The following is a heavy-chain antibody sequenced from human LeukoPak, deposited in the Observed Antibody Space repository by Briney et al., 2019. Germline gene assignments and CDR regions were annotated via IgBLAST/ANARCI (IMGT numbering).Heavy chain of an antibody. J-gene: IGHJ6*03. CDR2: IYYSGST. Sequence: SETLSLTCTVSGGSISSYYWSWIRQPPGKGLDWIGYIYYSGSTNYNPSLKSRVTISVDTSKNQFSLKLSSVTAADTAVYYCAGTPSYYYYYMDVWGKGTTVTVSS. V-gene: IGHV4-59*01. CDR3: AGTPSYYYYYMDV. CDR1: GGSISSYY.